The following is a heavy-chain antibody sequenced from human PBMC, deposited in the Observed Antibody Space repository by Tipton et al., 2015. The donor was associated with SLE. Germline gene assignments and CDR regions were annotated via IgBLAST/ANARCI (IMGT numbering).Heavy chain of an antibody. CDR1: GYTFTGYY. CDR3: ARETGGTYGYFDL. V-gene: IGHV1-2*02. CDR2: INPNSGGT. J-gene: IGHJ2*01. D-gene: IGHD3-16*01. Sequence: QSGAEVKKPGASVKVSCKASGYTFTGYYMHWVRQAPGQGLEWMGWINPNSGGTNYAQKFQGRATMTRDTSISTAYMELSRLRSDDTAVYYCARETGGTYGYFDLWGRGTLVTVSS.